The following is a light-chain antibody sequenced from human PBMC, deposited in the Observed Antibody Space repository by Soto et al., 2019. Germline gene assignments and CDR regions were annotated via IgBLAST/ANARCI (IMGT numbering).Light chain of an antibody. CDR2: WAS. CDR3: QQYFTSPWT. V-gene: IGKV4-1*01. CDR1: QSILDRSKNKYY. J-gene: IGKJ1*01. Sequence: DIVMTQSPDSLAVSLGERATFNCKSSQSILDRSKNKYYLAWYQQKSGQPPKLLIYWASLREPGVPDRFTGSGSGTDFPLTISSLQAEDVAVYYCQQYFTSPWTFGQGTKVDI.